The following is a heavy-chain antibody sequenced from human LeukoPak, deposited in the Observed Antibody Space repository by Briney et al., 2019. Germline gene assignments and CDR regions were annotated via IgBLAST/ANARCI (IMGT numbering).Heavy chain of an antibody. Sequence: SETLSLTCTVSGVSISIYYWSWIRQPPGKGLEWIGYIYNSGSTSYNPSLKSRATISADTSKNQFSLKLSSVTAADTAVYYCVRDRELDYWGQGTLVTVSS. CDR3: VRDRELDY. CDR2: IYNSGST. D-gene: IGHD1-7*01. J-gene: IGHJ4*02. CDR1: GVSISIYY. V-gene: IGHV4-59*01.